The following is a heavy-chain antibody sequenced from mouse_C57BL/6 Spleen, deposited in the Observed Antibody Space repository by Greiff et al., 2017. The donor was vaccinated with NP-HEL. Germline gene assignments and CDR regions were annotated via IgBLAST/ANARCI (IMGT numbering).Heavy chain of an antibody. CDR2: SDPSDSYT. CDR1: GYTFTSYW. CDR3: ARGTGSWFAY. Sequence: QVQLQQPGAELVKPGASVKLSCKASGYTFTSYWMQWVKQRPGQGLEWIGESDPSDSYTNYNQKFKGKATLTVDTSSSTAYMQLSSLTSEESAVYYCARGTGSWFAYWGQGTLVTVSA. D-gene: IGHD3-3*01. V-gene: IGHV1-50*01. J-gene: IGHJ3*01.